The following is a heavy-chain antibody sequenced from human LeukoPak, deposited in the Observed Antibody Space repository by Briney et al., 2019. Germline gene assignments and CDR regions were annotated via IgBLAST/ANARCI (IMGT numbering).Heavy chain of an antibody. V-gene: IGHV4-59*01. CDR3: AGHMVRGMFDY. Sequence: SETLSLTCTVSGGSISSYYWSWIRQPPGKGLEWIGYIYYSGSTNYNPSLKSRVTISVDTSKNQFSLKLSSVTAADMAVYYCAGHMVRGMFDYWGQGTLVTVSS. CDR2: IYYSGST. J-gene: IGHJ4*02. CDR1: GGSISSYY. D-gene: IGHD3-10*01.